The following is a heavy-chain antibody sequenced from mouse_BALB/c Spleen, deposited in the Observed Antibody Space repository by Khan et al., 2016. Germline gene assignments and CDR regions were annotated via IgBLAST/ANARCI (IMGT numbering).Heavy chain of an antibody. J-gene: IGHJ3*01. CDR2: IWTGGST. Sequence: VQLQESGPGLVQPSQSLSITCTVSGFSLTTYGVHWVRQSPGKGLEWLGVIWTGGSTAYTTAFISRLSISKDNSKSQVFFKMNSLQPNDTAIYYCARNGFTYWGQGTLVTVSA. V-gene: IGHV2-2*02. CDR1: GFSLTTYG. CDR3: ARNGFTY.